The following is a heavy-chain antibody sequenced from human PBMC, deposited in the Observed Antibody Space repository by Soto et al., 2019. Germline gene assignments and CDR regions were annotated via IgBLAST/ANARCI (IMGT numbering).Heavy chain of an antibody. D-gene: IGHD6-13*01. CDR1: GFPFSAEA. J-gene: IGHJ4*02. Sequence: QVQLVESGGGVVQPGNSLRLSCAGSGFPFSAEAMHWVRQAPGKGLEWVAAISYDGNNKNHADSVKGRFTVSRDNSKNTLYLQIYSLRPEDTVVHYCARDYSSGWCLDYWGQGSVVTVSS. CDR2: ISYDGNNK. CDR3: ARDYSSGWCLDY. V-gene: IGHV3-30-3*01.